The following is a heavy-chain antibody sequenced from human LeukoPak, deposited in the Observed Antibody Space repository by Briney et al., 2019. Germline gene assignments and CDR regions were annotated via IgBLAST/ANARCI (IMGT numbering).Heavy chain of an antibody. D-gene: IGHD3-22*01. J-gene: IGHJ4*02. CDR2: ISYDGSNK. V-gene: IGHV3-30*18. CDR1: GFTFSSYG. Sequence: PGGSLRLSCAASGFTFSSYGMHWVRQAPGKGLEWVAVISYDGSNKYYADSVKGRFTISRDNSKNTLYLQMNSLRAEDTAVYYCAKDGLRSGYYYGLVSTYFDYWGQGTLVTVSS. CDR3: AKDGLRSGYYYGLVSTYFDY.